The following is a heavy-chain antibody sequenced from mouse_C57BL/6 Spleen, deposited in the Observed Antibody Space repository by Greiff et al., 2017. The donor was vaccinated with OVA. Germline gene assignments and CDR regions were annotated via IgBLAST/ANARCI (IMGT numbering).Heavy chain of an antibody. J-gene: IGHJ2*01. CDR1: GYSITSGYY. CDR3: ARGDYYYGSSYLDY. Sequence: DVHLVESGPGLVKPSQSLSLTCSVTGYSITSGYYWNWIRQFPGNKLEWMGYISYDGSNNYNPSLKNRISITRDTSKNQFFLKLNSVTTEDTATYYCARGDYYYGSSYLDYWGQGTTLTVSS. V-gene: IGHV3-6*01. CDR2: ISYDGSN. D-gene: IGHD1-1*01.